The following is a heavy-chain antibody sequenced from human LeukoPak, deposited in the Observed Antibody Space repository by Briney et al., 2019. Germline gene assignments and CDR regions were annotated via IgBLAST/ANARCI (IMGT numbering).Heavy chain of an antibody. V-gene: IGHV4-39*07. CDR3: ARWQYSSSWYGAFDI. Sequence: SETLSLTCTVSGGSISSSSYYWGWIRQPPGKGLEWIGSIYYSGSTYYNPSLKSRVTISVDRSKNQFSLKLSSVTAADTAVYYCARWQYSSSWYGAFDIWGQGTMVTVSS. D-gene: IGHD6-13*01. CDR1: GGSISSSSYY. J-gene: IGHJ3*02. CDR2: IYYSGST.